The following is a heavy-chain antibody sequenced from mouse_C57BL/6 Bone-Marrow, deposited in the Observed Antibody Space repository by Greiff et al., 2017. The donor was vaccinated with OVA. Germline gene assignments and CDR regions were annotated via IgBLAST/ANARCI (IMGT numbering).Heavy chain of an antibody. CDR1: GYTFTSYW. J-gene: IGHJ2*01. Sequence: QVQLQQPGAELVKPGASVKLSCKASGYTFTSYWMPWVKQRPGQGLEWIGELDPSDSYTNYNQKFKGKATLTVDPSSSTAYMQLSSLTSEDSAVYYCARPSSYWYYFDYWGQGTTLTVSS. V-gene: IGHV1-50*01. CDR2: LDPSDSYT. CDR3: ARPSSYWYYFDY. D-gene: IGHD1-1*01.